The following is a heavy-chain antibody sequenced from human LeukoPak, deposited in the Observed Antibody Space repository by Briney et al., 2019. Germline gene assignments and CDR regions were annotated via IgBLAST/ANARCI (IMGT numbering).Heavy chain of an antibody. V-gene: IGHV5-51*01. CDR2: IYPGDSDT. CDR1: GYSFTSYW. CDR3: ARHELLWFGELFSGWFDP. Sequence: GESLKISCKGSGYSFTSYWIGWVRQMPGKGLEWMGIIYPGDSDTRYSPSFQGQVTISADKSTSTAYLQWSSLKASDTAMYYCARHELLWFGELFSGWFDPWGQGTLVTVSS. J-gene: IGHJ5*02. D-gene: IGHD3-10*01.